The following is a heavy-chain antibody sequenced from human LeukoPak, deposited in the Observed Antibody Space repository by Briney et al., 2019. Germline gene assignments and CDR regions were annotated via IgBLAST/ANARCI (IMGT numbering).Heavy chain of an antibody. CDR3: ARSKYSASHVDY. Sequence: GGSLRLSCAASGFTFSTYWMHWVRQAPGKGLVWVSRINSDGSSTTYADSVKGRFTISRDNAKNTLYLQMNSLTAEDTALYYCARSKYSASHVDYCGQGTLVTVSS. CDR2: INSDGSST. V-gene: IGHV3-74*01. D-gene: IGHD1-26*01. CDR1: GFTFSTYW. J-gene: IGHJ4*02.